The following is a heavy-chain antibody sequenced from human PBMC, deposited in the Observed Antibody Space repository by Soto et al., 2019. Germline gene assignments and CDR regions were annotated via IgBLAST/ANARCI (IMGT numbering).Heavy chain of an antibody. V-gene: IGHV4-59*01. J-gene: IGHJ6*03. CDR1: GGSISSYY. CDR3: ASSYYGSGSWSPNYYYYMDV. D-gene: IGHD3-10*01. Sequence: PSETLSLTCTVSGGSISSYYWSWIRQPPGKGLEWIGYIYYSGSTNYNPSLKSRVTISVDTSKNQFSLKLSSVTAADTAVYYCASSYYGSGSWSPNYYYYMDVWGKGTTVTVSS. CDR2: IYYSGST.